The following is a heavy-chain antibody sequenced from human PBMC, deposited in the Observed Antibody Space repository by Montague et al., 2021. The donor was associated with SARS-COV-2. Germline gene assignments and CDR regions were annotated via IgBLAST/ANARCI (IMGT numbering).Heavy chain of an antibody. CDR1: GFTFTDYT. J-gene: IGHJ4*02. CDR2: INWNGGDT. D-gene: IGHD1-26*01. CDR3: ARVKVGATIDY. V-gene: IGHV3-20*04. Sequence: SLRLSCSASGFTFTDYTMNWVRQVPGKGLEWVSGINWNGGDTGYADSVKGRFTISRDNAKNSLYLQMNSLRGEDTAFYYCARVKVGATIDYWGQGTLVTVSS.